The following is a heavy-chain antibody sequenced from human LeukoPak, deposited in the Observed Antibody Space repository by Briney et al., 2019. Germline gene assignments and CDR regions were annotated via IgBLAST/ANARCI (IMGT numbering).Heavy chain of an antibody. CDR3: AKDRYSGGSGSPDAFDI. CDR2: ISYDGSNK. Sequence: PGGSLRLSCAASGFTFSSYGMHWVRQAPGKGLEWVAVISYDGSNKYYADSVKGRFTISRDNSKNTLYLQMNSLRAEDTAVYYCAKDRYSGGSGSPDAFDIWGQGTMVTVSS. CDR1: GFTFSSYG. D-gene: IGHD3-10*01. V-gene: IGHV3-30*18. J-gene: IGHJ3*02.